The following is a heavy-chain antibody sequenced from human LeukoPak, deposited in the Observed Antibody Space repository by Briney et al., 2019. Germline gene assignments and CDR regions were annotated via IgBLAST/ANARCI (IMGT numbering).Heavy chain of an antibody. CDR1: GFTVSSNY. D-gene: IGHD1-1*01. V-gene: IGHV3-53*01. CDR2: IYSGGST. Sequence: GGSLRLSCAASGFTVSSNYMSWVRQAPGKGLEWVSVIYSGGSTYYADSVRGRFTISRDNSKNTLYLQMNSLRAEDTAVYYCSREWGNGNDLRPDYWGQGTLVTVSS. J-gene: IGHJ4*02. CDR3: SREWGNGNDLRPDY.